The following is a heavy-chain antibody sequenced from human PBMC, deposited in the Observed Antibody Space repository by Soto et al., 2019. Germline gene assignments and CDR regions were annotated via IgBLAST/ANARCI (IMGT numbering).Heavy chain of an antibody. D-gene: IGHD6-19*01. CDR3: AREIAVAGYGMDV. J-gene: IGHJ6*02. Sequence: GGSLRLSCAASGFTFSSYSMNWVRQAPGRGLEWVSSISSSSSYIYYADSVKGRFTTSRDNAKNSLYLQMNSLRAEDTAVYYCAREIAVAGYGMDVWGQGTTVTVSS. V-gene: IGHV3-21*01. CDR1: GFTFSSYS. CDR2: ISSSSSYI.